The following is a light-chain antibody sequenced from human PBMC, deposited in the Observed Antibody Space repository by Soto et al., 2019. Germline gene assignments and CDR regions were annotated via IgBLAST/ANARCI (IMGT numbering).Light chain of an antibody. CDR2: EVS. CDR3: RSYTSSSTRV. V-gene: IGLV2-14*01. Sequence: QSALTQPASVSGSPGQSITISCTGTSSDVGGYNYVSWYQQHPGKARKLMIYEVSNRPSGVSNRFSGSKSGNTASLTISGLQAEDEADYSCRSYTSSSTRVFGGGTKLTVL. CDR1: SSDVGGYNY. J-gene: IGLJ3*02.